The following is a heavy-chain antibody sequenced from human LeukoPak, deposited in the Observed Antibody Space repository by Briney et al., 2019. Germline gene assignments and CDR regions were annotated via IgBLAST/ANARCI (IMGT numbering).Heavy chain of an antibody. J-gene: IGHJ4*02. CDR2: ISSSSSYI. V-gene: IGHV3-21*01. CDR1: GFTFSSYA. Sequence: GGSLRLSCAASGFTFSSYAMNWVRQAPGKGLEWVSSISSSSSYIYYADSVKGRFTISRDNAKNSLYLQMNSLRAEDTAVYYCAREGYSSGWQTLYYFDYWGQGTLVTVSS. CDR3: AREGYSSGWQTLYYFDY. D-gene: IGHD6-19*01.